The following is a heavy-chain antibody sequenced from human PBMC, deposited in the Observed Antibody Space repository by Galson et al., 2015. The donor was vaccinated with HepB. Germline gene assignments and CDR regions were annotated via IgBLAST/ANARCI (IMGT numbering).Heavy chain of an antibody. CDR2: INPNSGAT. J-gene: IGHJ6*03. Sequence: SVKDSCKASGYTFTGYYMHWVRQAPGQGLEWMGWINPNSGATNYAQKFQDRVTLTRDTSIRTAYMDLRRLTSDDTAVYFCARDGTERVTPFPYYYYYYMDVWGKGTTVTVSS. CDR3: ARDGTERVTPFPYYYYYYMDV. D-gene: IGHD2-21*02. CDR1: GYTFTGYY. V-gene: IGHV1-2*02.